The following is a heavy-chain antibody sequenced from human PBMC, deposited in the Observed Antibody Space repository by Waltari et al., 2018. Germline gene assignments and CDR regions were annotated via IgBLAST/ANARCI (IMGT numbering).Heavy chain of an antibody. CDR3: TRDVTGYYYFDL. CDR1: GFTVRGHY. J-gene: IGHJ2*01. Sequence: EVQLVESGGGLLQPGGSLSLSCAASGFTVRGHYMRCVRQAPGKGLEWVSVINSGGDTHYADSVKGRFTISRDNSKNTMYLQMNTLRAEDTALYYCTRDVTGYYYFDLWGRGTLVTVSS. CDR2: INSGGDT. V-gene: IGHV3-53*01.